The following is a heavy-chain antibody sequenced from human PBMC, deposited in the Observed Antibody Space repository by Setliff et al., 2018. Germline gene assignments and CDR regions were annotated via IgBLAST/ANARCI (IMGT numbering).Heavy chain of an antibody. V-gene: IGHV4-34*01. CDR2: IYHSGST. D-gene: IGHD3-10*01. J-gene: IGHJ4*02. CDR1: GGSFSGYY. CDR3: AILWRRIQQIDY. Sequence: SETLSLTCAVYGGSFSGYYWSWIRQPPGKGLEWIGSIYHSGSTYYNPSLKSRVTIAVDTSRNQFSLKLSSVTAADTAVYYCAILWRRIQQIDYWGQGTRVTGSS.